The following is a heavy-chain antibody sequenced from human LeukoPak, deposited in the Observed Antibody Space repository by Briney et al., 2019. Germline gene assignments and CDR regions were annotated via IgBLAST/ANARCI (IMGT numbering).Heavy chain of an antibody. CDR3: AKGDTPDNSYNYFAP. CDR2: ISYSGDGT. J-gene: IGHJ5*02. D-gene: IGHD1-1*01. V-gene: IGHV3-23*01. CDR1: GFIISGYA. Sequence: TGGSLRLSCAASGFIISGYAMSWVRQAPGKGLEWVSSISYSGDGTKYADSVKGRCTISREDSKNTLYLKMNSLRAEDTAVYYCAKGDTPDNSYNYFAPWGRGTLVTVSS.